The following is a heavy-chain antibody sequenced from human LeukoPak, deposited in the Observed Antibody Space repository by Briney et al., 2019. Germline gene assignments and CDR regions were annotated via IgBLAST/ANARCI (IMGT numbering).Heavy chain of an antibody. V-gene: IGHV3-13*01. D-gene: IGHD6-13*01. CDR1: GFTFSSYD. CDR2: IGTAGGT. J-gene: IGHJ4*02. CDR3: ARALSSSWPLDY. Sequence: GGSLRLSCAASGFTFSSYDMPWVRHATGKGLEWVSAIGTAGGTYYPGSVKGRFTISRENAKNSLYLQMNSLRAGDTAVYYCARALSSSWPLDYWGQGTLVTVSS.